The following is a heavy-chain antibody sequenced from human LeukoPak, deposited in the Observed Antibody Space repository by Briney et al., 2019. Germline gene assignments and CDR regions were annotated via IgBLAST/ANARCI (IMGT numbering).Heavy chain of an antibody. CDR1: GGSISSGGYY. D-gene: IGHD5-24*01. Sequence: SETLSLTCTVSGGSISSGGYYWSWIRQHPGKGLEWIGYIYYSGSTYYNPSLKSRVTISVDTSKNQFSLKLSSVTAADTAVYYCAREVAGRWLQLRAFDIWGQGTMVTVSS. CDR3: AREVAGRWLQLRAFDI. V-gene: IGHV4-31*03. CDR2: IYYSGST. J-gene: IGHJ3*02.